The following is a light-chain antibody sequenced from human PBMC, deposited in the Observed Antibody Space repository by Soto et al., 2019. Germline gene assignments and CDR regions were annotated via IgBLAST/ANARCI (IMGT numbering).Light chain of an antibody. J-gene: IGLJ3*02. CDR3: QTWGTGIGV. Sequence: QLVLTQSPSASASLGASVKLTCTLSSGHSSYAIAWHQQQPEKGPRYLMKVNSDGSHSKGDGIPGRFSGSSSGAERYLTISSLQSEDEADYYCQTWGTGIGVFGGGTKLTVL. CDR2: VNSDGSH. V-gene: IGLV4-69*01. CDR1: SGHSSYA.